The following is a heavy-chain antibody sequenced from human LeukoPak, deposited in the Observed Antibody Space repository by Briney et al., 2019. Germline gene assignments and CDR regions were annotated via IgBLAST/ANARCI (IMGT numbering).Heavy chain of an antibody. CDR1: GFTFSDYY. V-gene: IGHV3-11*04. D-gene: IGHD3-10*01. CDR2: ISSSGSTI. J-gene: IGHJ4*02. CDR3: ARIRITMVRGAPPGPFGY. Sequence: PGGSLRLSCAASGFTFSDYYMSWIRQAPGKGLEWVSYISSSGSTIYYADSVKGRFTISRDNAKNSLYLQMNSLRAEDTAVYYCARIRITMVRGAPPGPFGYWGQGTLVTVSS.